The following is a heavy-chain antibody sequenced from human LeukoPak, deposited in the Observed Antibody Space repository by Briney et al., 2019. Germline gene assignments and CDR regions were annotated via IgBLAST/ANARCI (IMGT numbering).Heavy chain of an antibody. V-gene: IGHV4-39*01. Sequence: SETLSLTCTVSGGSISSSSYYWGWIRQPPGKGLEWIGSIYYSGSTYYNPSLKSRVTISVDTSKNQFSLKLSSVTAADTAVYYCARISTYYDFWSGYFFDYWGQGTLVTVSS. J-gene: IGHJ4*02. CDR1: GGSISSSSYY. D-gene: IGHD3-3*01. CDR2: IYYSGST. CDR3: ARISTYYDFWSGYFFDY.